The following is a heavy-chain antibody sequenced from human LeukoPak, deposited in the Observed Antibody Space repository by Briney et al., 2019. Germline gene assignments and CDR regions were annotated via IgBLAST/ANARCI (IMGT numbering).Heavy chain of an antibody. J-gene: IGHJ4*02. CDR1: GGSISSSSYY. V-gene: IGHV4-39*01. Sequence: SQTLSLTCTVSGGSISSSSYYWGWIRQPPGKGLEWIGSIYYSGSTYYNPSLKSRVTISVDTSKNQFSLKLSSVTAADTAVYYCATGGEGYYYDSSGYYPFDYWGQGTLVTVSS. CDR3: ATGGEGYYYDSSGYYPFDY. D-gene: IGHD3-22*01. CDR2: IYYSGST.